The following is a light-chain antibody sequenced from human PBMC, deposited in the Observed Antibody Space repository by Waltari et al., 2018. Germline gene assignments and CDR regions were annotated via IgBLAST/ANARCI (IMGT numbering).Light chain of an antibody. J-gene: IGKJ4*01. V-gene: IGKV3-11*01. CDR3: QQRSEWPRT. CDR1: QSVSIY. CDR2: DAS. Sequence: EIVLTQSPATLSLSPGERAPLSCTASQSVSIYLAWYQQKPGQAPRLLIYDASNRATGIPARFSGRGSGTDFTLTINSLEPEDFAVYYCQQRSEWPRTFGGGTRVEIK.